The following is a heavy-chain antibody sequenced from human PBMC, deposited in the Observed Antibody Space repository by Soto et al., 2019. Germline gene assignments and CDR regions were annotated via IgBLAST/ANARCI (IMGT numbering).Heavy chain of an antibody. D-gene: IGHD6-19*01. V-gene: IGHV4-30-4*01. CDR3: ARDGAISSGWYGVSDY. CDR2: IYYSGST. J-gene: IGHJ4*02. CDR1: GGSISSGDYY. Sequence: PSETLSLTCTVSGGSISSGDYYWSWIRQPPGKGLEWIGYIYYSGSTYYNPSLKGRVTISVDTSKNQFSLKLSSVTAADTAVYYCARDGAISSGWYGVSDYWGQGTLVTV.